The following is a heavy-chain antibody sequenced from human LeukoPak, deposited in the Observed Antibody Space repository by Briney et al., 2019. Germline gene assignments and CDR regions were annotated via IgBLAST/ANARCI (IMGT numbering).Heavy chain of an antibody. J-gene: IGHJ4*02. CDR2: IYYSGST. CDR1: GGSISSSSYY. V-gene: IGHV4-39*07. Sequence: SETLSLTCTVSGGSISSSSYYWGWIRQPPGKGLEWIGSIYYSGSTYYNPSLKSRVTISVDTSKNQFSLKLSSVTAADTAVYYCARGPAAGTHIDYWGQGTLVTVSS. D-gene: IGHD6-13*01. CDR3: ARGPAAGTHIDY.